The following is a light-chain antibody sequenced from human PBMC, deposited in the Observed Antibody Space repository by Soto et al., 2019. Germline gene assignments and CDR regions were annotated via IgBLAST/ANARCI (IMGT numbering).Light chain of an antibody. CDR3: LQDYNFPRT. Sequence: AIQMTQSPSSLSASVGERVTLTCRASQDIGKDLGWYQQKPGEAPKLLIFEASTVQTVVPSRFIGSGSGTDFTLTISSLQPEDFATYFCLQDYNFPRTFGQWTTVALK. J-gene: IGKJ1*01. CDR1: QDIGKD. V-gene: IGKV1-6*01. CDR2: EAS.